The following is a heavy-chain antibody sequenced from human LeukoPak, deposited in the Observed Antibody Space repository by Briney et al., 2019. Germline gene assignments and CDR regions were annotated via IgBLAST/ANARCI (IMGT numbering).Heavy chain of an antibody. D-gene: IGHD6-13*01. CDR2: IIPIFGTA. CDR1: GGTFSSYA. V-gene: IGHV1-69*13. CDR3: ARASTTPYSSSWYAYYYYYYMDV. J-gene: IGHJ6*03. Sequence: GASVKVSCKASGGTFSSYAISWVRQAPGQGLEWMGGIIPIFGTANYAQKFQGRVTITADESTSTAYMELSSLRSDDTAVYYCARASTTPYSSSWYAYYYYYYMDVWGKGTTVTVSS.